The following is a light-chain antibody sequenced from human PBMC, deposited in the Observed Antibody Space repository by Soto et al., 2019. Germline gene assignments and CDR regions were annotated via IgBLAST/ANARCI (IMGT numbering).Light chain of an antibody. CDR2: GAS. CDR3: QQSYSTPRT. Sequence: DIQMTQSPSSLSASVGDRVTITCRASQSISSYLNWYQQKPGKAPKLLIYGASSLQSGVPSRFSGSGSGTDFNLTISTLQLEDCATYYCQQSYSTPRTFGQGTKVEIK. J-gene: IGKJ1*01. CDR1: QSISSY. V-gene: IGKV1-39*01.